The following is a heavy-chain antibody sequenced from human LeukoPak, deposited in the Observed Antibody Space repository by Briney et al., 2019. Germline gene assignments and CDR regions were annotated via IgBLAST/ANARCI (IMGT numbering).Heavy chain of an antibody. CDR2: ISWNSGSI. CDR3: AKDATVRFQLYYFDY. CDR1: GFTFDDYA. J-gene: IGHJ4*02. Sequence: GGSLRLSCAASGFTFDDYAMHWVRHAPGKGLEWVSGISWNSGSIGYADSVKGRFTISRDNAKNSLYLQMNSLRAEDTALYYCAKDATVRFQLYYFDYWGQGTLVTVSS. V-gene: IGHV3-9*01. D-gene: IGHD3-3*01.